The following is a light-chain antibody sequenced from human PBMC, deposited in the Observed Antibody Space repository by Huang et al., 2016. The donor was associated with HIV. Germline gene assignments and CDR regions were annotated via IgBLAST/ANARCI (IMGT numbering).Light chain of an antibody. CDR3: QQRSSGVT. Sequence: ILLTQSPATLSWYPGERVTLSCRASQSVGNYIAWYQQHPGQSTKLLIYDTSTRATGTPVRFRGSGSGTDFTLTISSLESEDFAVYYCQQRSSGVTFGGGTKV. CDR2: DTS. CDR1: QSVGNY. J-gene: IGKJ4*01. V-gene: IGKV3-11*01.